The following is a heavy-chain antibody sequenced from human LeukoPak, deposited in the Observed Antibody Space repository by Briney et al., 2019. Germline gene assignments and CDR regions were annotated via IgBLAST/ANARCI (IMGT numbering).Heavy chain of an antibody. Sequence: GGSLRLSCAASGFTFSSYSMNWVRQAPEKGLEWISSISSSSYIYYAGSVKGRFTISRDNAKNSLYLQMNSLRAEDTAVYYCARDWYDNSDAFDIWGQGTMVTVSS. CDR3: ARDWYDNSDAFDI. CDR1: GFTFSSYS. J-gene: IGHJ3*02. CDR2: ISSSSYI. V-gene: IGHV3-21*01. D-gene: IGHD3-9*01.